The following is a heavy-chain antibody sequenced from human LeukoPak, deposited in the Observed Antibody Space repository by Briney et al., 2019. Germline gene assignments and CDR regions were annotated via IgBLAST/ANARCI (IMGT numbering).Heavy chain of an antibody. Sequence: SETLSLTCAVYGGSFSGYYWSWIRQPPGKGLEWIGEINHSGSTNYNPSLKSRVTISVDTSKNQFSLKLSSVTAADTAVYYCARGPPFYYDILTGYYKSAEFDYRGQGNPGHRLL. V-gene: IGHV4-34*01. J-gene: IGHJ4*02. CDR2: INHSGST. D-gene: IGHD3-9*01. CDR3: ARGPPFYYDILTGYYKSAEFDY. CDR1: GGSFSGYY.